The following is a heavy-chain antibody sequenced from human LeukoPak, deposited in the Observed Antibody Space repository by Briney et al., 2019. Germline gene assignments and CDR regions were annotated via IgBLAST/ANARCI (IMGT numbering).Heavy chain of an antibody. CDR3: SLLAVASPQDY. Sequence: GGSLRLSCAASGFTFSTYEMHWVRQAPGKGLEWVSDISSSGSTMYYADSVKGRFTTSRDNAKNLLYLQMHSLRAEDTAVYCCSLLAVASPQDYWGQGTLVTVSS. CDR2: ISSSGSTM. CDR1: GFTFSTYE. J-gene: IGHJ4*02. D-gene: IGHD6-19*01. V-gene: IGHV3-48*03.